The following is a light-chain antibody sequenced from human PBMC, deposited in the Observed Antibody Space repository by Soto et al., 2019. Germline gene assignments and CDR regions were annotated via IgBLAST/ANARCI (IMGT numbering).Light chain of an antibody. CDR1: QSLSSTY. V-gene: IGKV3-20*01. CDR2: GTS. Sequence: EIVLTQSPGTLSLSPGDRATLSCRASQSLSSTYLAWYQQKPGQAPRLLIYGTSSRATGIPDRFSGGGSGTDFTLTISRLEPGDFAVYYCQQYGSLSFGGGTKVDIK. CDR3: QQYGSLS. J-gene: IGKJ4*01.